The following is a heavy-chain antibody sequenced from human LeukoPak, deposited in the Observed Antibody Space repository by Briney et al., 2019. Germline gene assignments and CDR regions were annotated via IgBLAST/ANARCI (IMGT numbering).Heavy chain of an antibody. Sequence: SETLSLTCTVSGGSISSSSYYWGWIRQPPGKGLEWIGSIYYSGSTYYNPSLKSRVTISVDTSKNQFSLKLSSVTAADTAVYYCARDKESRDCSSTSCYRVNWFDPWGQGTLVTVSS. D-gene: IGHD2-2*01. V-gene: IGHV4-39*07. CDR3: ARDKESRDCSSTSCYRVNWFDP. CDR2: IYYSGST. J-gene: IGHJ5*02. CDR1: GGSISSSSYY.